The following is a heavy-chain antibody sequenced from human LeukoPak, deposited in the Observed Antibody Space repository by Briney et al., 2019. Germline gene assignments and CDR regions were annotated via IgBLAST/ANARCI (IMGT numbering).Heavy chain of an antibody. V-gene: IGHV4-61*02. CDR2: FYTSGST. Sequence: PSETLSLTCTVSGGSISSGSYYWSWIRQPAGKGLEWIGRFYTSGSTNYNPSLKSRVNISIDTSKNQFSLKLSSVTAADTAVYYCAREGRDGTFDYWGQGTLVTVSS. J-gene: IGHJ4*02. CDR3: AREGRDGTFDY. CDR1: GGSISSGSYY. D-gene: IGHD5-24*01.